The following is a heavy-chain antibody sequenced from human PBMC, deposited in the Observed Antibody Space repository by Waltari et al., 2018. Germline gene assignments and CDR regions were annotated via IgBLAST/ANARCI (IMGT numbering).Heavy chain of an antibody. CDR2: IHFDEKNK. V-gene: IGHV3-30*02. D-gene: IGHD2-8*01. CDR3: AKDPRPNGAVYSWFDP. CDR1: GFHLRNCA. Sequence: QVQLVESGGGVVQPGGAGRRPCAASGFHLRNCAMHRVRQAPGKGLEWVSFIHFDEKNKFYADSVKGRFTISRDNSKNTLYLQMDSLRAEDTAFYYCAKDPRPNGAVYSWFDPWGQGTLVTVSS. J-gene: IGHJ5*02.